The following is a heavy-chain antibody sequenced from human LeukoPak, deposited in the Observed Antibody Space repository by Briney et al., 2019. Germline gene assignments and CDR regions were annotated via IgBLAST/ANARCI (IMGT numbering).Heavy chain of an antibody. CDR3: ARAPRYYDSSGPRYFQH. J-gene: IGHJ1*01. Sequence: SETLSLTCTVSGGSISSGGYYWSWIRQHPGKGLEWIGYIHYSGSTYYNPSLKSRVTISVDTSKNQFSLKLSSVTAADTAVYYCARAPRYYDSSGPRYFQHWGQGTLVTVSS. CDR2: IHYSGST. D-gene: IGHD3-22*01. CDR1: GGSISSGGYY. V-gene: IGHV4-31*03.